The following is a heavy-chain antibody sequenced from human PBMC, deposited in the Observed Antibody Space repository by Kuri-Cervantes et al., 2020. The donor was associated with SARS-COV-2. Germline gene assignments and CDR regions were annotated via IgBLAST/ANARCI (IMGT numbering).Heavy chain of an antibody. Sequence: ASVKVSCKASGYTFTSYYMHWVRQAPEQGLEWMGIINPSGGSTSYAQKFQGRVTITADKSTSTTYMELSSLRSEDTAVYYCARAGSHGDEGDYWGQGTLVTVSS. J-gene: IGHJ4*02. D-gene: IGHD7-27*01. CDR3: ARAGSHGDEGDY. V-gene: IGHV1-46*01. CDR2: INPSGGST. CDR1: GYTFTSYY.